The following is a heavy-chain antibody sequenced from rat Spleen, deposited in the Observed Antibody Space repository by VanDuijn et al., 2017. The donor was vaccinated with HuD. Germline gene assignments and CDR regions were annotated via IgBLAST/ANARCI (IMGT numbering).Heavy chain of an antibody. CDR1: GFTFSDSS. J-gene: IGHJ2*01. D-gene: IGHD1-1*01. V-gene: IGHV5-7*01. Sequence: EVQLVESGGGFVQPGRSLKISCAASGFTFSDSSMAWVRQAPKKGLEWVATINYDGSRISYRDSVKGRFTISRDDAKAALRLQMDSLRSEDTATYYGVRHVRTTVVDHFDYWGQGVMVTVSS. CDR3: VRHVRTTVVDHFDY. CDR2: INYDGSRI.